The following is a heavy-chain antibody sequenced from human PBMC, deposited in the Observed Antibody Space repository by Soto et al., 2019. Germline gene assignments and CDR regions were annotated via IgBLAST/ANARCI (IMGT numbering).Heavy chain of an antibody. CDR1: GYTFTSSD. V-gene: IGHV1-8*01. Sequence: QVQLVQSGAEVKKPGASVKVSCKDSGYTFTSSDIHWVRQATGQGLEWMGWLSPNTGNTGYAQKFQGRVTLTRNTSLITAYLELTILRSDDTAIYYCARGHFTGMDVWGQGTTVKVS. J-gene: IGHJ6*02. D-gene: IGHD3-3*02. CDR3: ARGHFTGMDV. CDR2: LSPNTGNT.